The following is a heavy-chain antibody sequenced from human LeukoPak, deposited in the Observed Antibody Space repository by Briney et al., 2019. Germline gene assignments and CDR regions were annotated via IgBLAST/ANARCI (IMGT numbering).Heavy chain of an antibody. Sequence: GGSLRLSCAASGFTFSNYWMYWVRQGPGKGLVWVARINTEGSRTAYADSVKGRFTISRDNTKNTLYLQMNSLRAEDTAVYYCAKSSVGEGRIIPSGYFDKWGQGTLVTVSS. CDR2: INTEGSRT. V-gene: IGHV3-74*01. D-gene: IGHD2-15*01. J-gene: IGHJ4*02. CDR1: GFTFSNYW. CDR3: AKSSVGEGRIIPSGYFDK.